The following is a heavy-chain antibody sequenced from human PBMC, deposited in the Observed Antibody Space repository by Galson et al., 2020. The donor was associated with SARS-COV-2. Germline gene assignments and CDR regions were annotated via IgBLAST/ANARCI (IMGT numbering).Heavy chain of an antibody. CDR1: GGSISSSSYY. V-gene: IGHV4-39*01. Sequence: SETLSLTCTVSGGSISSSSYYWGWIRQPPGKGLEWIGSIYYSGSTYYNPSLKSRVTISVDTSKNQFSLKLSSVTAADTAVYYCARRRAAVAGHHDAFDIWGQGTMVTVSS. CDR3: ARRRAAVAGHHDAFDI. J-gene: IGHJ3*02. CDR2: IYYSGST. D-gene: IGHD6-19*01.